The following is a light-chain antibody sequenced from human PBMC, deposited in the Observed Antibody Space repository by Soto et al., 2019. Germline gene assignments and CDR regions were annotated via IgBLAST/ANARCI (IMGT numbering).Light chain of an antibody. CDR1: QDISSF. Sequence: DVQMTQSPSAMSASVGDRVTIACRASQDISSFVAWFQHKPGRAPERLIYETSNLQPGVPSRFSGSGSGTEFTLAISGLQPEDFATYYCLQHNTYPYTFGQGTKLEIK. CDR2: ETS. CDR3: LQHNTYPYT. J-gene: IGKJ2*01. V-gene: IGKV1-17*03.